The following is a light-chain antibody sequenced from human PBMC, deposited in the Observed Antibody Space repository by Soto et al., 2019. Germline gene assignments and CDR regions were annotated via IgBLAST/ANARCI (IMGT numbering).Light chain of an antibody. V-gene: IGKV3-20*01. CDR1: QSVTTRY. CDR3: QQYGSSPMWT. CDR2: GAS. J-gene: IGKJ1*01. Sequence: EIVFTQSPVTLSLSPGEEPTLSFRASQSVTTRYLAWYQPKPGQAPRLXXYGASSRANGIPDRFSGSGSGTDFTLTISRLETEDFAVYDGQQYGSSPMWTFGQGTQVDIK.